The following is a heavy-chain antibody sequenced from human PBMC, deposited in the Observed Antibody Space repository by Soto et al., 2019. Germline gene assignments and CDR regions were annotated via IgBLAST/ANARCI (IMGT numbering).Heavy chain of an antibody. CDR3: ARGVTFYYDSSGYYNNYFDP. CDR2: INHSGST. D-gene: IGHD3-22*01. J-gene: IGHJ5*01. Sequence: PSETLSLTCAVYGGSFSGYYWSWIRQPPGKGLEWIGEINHSGSTNYNPSLKSRVTISVDTSKKQFSLKLSSVTAADTAVYYCARGVTFYYDSSGYYNNYFDPWGQGTLVTGS. CDR1: GGSFSGYY. V-gene: IGHV4-34*01.